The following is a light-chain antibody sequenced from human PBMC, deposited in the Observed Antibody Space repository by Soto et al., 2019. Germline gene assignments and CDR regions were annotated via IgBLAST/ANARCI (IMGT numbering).Light chain of an antibody. J-gene: IGLJ1*01. CDR3: SSYAGSNKSL. V-gene: IGLV2-8*01. CDR2: EVS. Sequence: SVLTQPPSASGEPRLSVTISCTGTSSDVGGYNYVSWYQQHPGKAPKLMIYEVSKRPSGVPDRFSGCKSGNTASLTVSGLQPEDEADYYCSSYAGSNKSLFGNGTKVTVL. CDR1: SSDVGGYNY.